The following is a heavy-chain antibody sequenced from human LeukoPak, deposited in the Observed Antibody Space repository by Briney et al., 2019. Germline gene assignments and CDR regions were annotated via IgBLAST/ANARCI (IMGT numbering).Heavy chain of an antibody. J-gene: IGHJ4*02. Sequence: PSETLSLTCAVSGYSISSGYYWGWIRQPPGKGLEWIGSIYHSGSTYYNPSLKSRVTISVDTSKNQFSLKLSSVTAADTAVYYCARTRQWLEYYFDYRGQGTLVTVSS. CDR1: GYSISSGYY. CDR3: ARTRQWLEYYFDY. D-gene: IGHD6-19*01. V-gene: IGHV4-38-2*01. CDR2: IYHSGST.